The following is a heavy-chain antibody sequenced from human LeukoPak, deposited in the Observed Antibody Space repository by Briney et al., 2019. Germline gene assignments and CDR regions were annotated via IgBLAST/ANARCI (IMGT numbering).Heavy chain of an antibody. D-gene: IGHD3-9*01. J-gene: IGHJ6*02. Sequence: GSLRLSCAASGFTFSSYWMHWVRQAPGKGLVWVSRINTDGGSTSYADSVRGRFTISRDNAKNTLYLQMNTLRVEDTAVYYCTRDLMDYDVSTGLHHYYMDVWGQGTTVTVSS. CDR3: TRDLMDYDVSTGLHHYYMDV. CDR1: GFTFSSYW. CDR2: INTDGGST. V-gene: IGHV3-74*01.